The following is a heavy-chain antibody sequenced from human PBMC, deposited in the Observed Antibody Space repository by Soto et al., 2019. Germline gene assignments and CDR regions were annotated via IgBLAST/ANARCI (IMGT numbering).Heavy chain of an antibody. D-gene: IGHD3-16*01. CDR3: ARPSYDSPYYYGMDV. CDR1: GFTFSNYG. V-gene: IGHV3-33*01. CDR2: IWYDGSNK. J-gene: IGHJ6*02. Sequence: QVQLVESGGGVVQPGGSLRLSCAASGFTFSNYGMHWVRQAPGKGLEWVAVIWYDGSNKYYGDSVKGRFTISRDNSKNTLYLQMNSVRAEDTAVYYCARPSYDSPYYYGMDVWGQGTTVTVSS.